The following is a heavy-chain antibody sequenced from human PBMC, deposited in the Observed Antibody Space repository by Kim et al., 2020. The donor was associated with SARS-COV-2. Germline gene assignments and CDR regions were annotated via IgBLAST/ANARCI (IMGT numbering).Heavy chain of an antibody. CDR1: GFTFDDYA. D-gene: IGHD5-18*01. V-gene: IGHV3-9*01. CDR3: AKADTADYYGMDV. J-gene: IGHJ6*02. Sequence: GGSLRLSCAASGFTFDDYAMHWVRQAPGKGLEWVSGISWNRGSIGYADSVKGRFTISRDNAKNSLYLQMNSLRAEDTALYYCAKADTADYYGMDVSGQGTTVTVSS. CDR2: ISWNRGSI.